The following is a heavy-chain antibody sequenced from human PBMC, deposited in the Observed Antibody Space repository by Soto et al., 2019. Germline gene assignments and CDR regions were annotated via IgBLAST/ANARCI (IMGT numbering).Heavy chain of an antibody. D-gene: IGHD2-2*01. Sequence: GESLKISCQASGYSFDTYWIAWVRQMPGKGLEWMGVISPDDSDSKYNPSFQGQVTMSVDKSVNTAYLQWSSLQASDTAVYYCARKLTCCCSFDFWGQGTPVTVSS. J-gene: IGHJ4*02. CDR1: GYSFDTYW. CDR3: ARKLTCCCSFDF. CDR2: ISPDDSDS. V-gene: IGHV5-51*01.